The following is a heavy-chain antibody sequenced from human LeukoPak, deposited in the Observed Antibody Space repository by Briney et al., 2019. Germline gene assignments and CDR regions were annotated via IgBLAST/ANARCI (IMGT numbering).Heavy chain of an antibody. V-gene: IGHV1-46*01. Sequence: ASVKVSCKASGYTFTSYYMHWVRQAPGQGLEWMGIINPSGGSTSYAQKFQGRVTITADESTSTAYMELSSLRSEDTAVYYCARGFQEMDTAMGSFDYWGQGTLVTVSS. CDR1: GYTFTSYY. CDR2: INPSGGST. CDR3: ARGFQEMDTAMGSFDY. J-gene: IGHJ4*02. D-gene: IGHD5-18*01.